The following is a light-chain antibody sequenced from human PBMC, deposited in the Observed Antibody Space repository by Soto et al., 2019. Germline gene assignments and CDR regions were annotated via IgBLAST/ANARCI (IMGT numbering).Light chain of an antibody. CDR3: TVWDDSLRGRL. Sequence: QSVLTQPPSASGTPGQRVTISCSGSSSNIGSNYVYWYQQLLGTAPQLLIYRNNQRPSGVPDRFSGSKSGTSASLAISALRSEDEADYYCTVWDDSLRGRLFGGGTKVTVL. V-gene: IGLV1-47*01. J-gene: IGLJ2*01. CDR2: RNN. CDR1: SSNIGSNY.